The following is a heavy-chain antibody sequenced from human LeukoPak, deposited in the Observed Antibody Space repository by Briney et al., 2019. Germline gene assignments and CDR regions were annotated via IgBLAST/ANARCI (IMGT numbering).Heavy chain of an antibody. CDR2: VYYTGST. J-gene: IGHJ4*02. V-gene: IGHV4-59*01. Sequence: TSETLSLTCTVSGGSISSYYWNWIRQPPGKGLEWIGYVYYTGSTNYNPSLKTRVTMSVDTSKNQFSLNLKSVTPDDTAVYYCARNLIPEQLVMNFWGQGTLVTVSS. CDR1: GGSISSYY. D-gene: IGHD6-13*01. CDR3: ARNLIPEQLVMNF.